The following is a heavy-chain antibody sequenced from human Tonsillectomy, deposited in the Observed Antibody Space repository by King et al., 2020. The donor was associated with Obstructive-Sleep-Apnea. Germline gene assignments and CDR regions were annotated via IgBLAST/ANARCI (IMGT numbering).Heavy chain of an antibody. CDR2: IKQDGSEK. V-gene: IGHV3-7*01. CDR1: GFTFSSYW. Sequence: VQLVESGGGLVQPGGSLRLSCAASGFTFSSYWMSWVRQAPGKGLEWVANIKQDGSEKYYVDSVKGRFTISRDNAKNSLYLEMNSLRAEDTAVYYCVRILLTADAFDIWGQGTMVTVSS. J-gene: IGHJ3*02. D-gene: IGHD3-9*01. CDR3: VRILLTADAFDI.